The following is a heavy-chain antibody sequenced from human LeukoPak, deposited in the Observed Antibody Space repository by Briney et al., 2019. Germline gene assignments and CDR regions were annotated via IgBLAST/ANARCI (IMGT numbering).Heavy chain of an antibody. CDR3: ARIRAGIAAAGADY. CDR1: GFTFSSYS. CDR2: ISSSSSYI. J-gene: IGHJ4*02. V-gene: IGHV3-21*01. Sequence: GGSLRLSCAASGFTFSSYSMNWVRQAPGKGLEWVSSISSSSSYIYYADSVKGRFTISRDNAKNSLYLQMNSLRAEDTAVYYCARIRAGIAAAGADYWGRGTLVTVSS. D-gene: IGHD6-13*01.